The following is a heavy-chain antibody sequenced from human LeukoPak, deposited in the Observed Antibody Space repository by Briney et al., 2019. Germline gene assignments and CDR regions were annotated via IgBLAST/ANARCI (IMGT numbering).Heavy chain of an antibody. V-gene: IGHV1-69*05. D-gene: IGHD6-13*01. Sequence: ASVKVSCKASGGTFSSYAISWVRQAPGQGLEWMGGIIPIFGTANYAQKFQGRVTMTRNTSISTAYMELSSLRSEDTAVYYCARGLHSSSWFYYYYGMDVWGQGTTVTVSS. CDR1: GGTFSSYA. J-gene: IGHJ6*02. CDR3: ARGLHSSSWFYYYYGMDV. CDR2: IIPIFGTA.